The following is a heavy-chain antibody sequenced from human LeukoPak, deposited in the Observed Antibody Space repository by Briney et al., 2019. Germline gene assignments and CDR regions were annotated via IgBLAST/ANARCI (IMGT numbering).Heavy chain of an antibody. D-gene: IGHD5-12*01. CDR1: GFTFTSSA. J-gene: IGHJ6*02. CDR2: IVVGSGNT. Sequence: SVKVSCKASGFTFTSSAMQWVRQARGQRLEWIGWIVVGSGNTNYAQKLQERVTITRDMSTSTAYMELSSLRSEDTAVYYCAADIGYSGYDSMGNYYYGMDVWGQGTTVTVSS. V-gene: IGHV1-58*02. CDR3: AADIGYSGYDSMGNYYYGMDV.